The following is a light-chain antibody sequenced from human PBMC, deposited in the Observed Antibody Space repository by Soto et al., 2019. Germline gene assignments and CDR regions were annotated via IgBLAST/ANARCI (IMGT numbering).Light chain of an antibody. V-gene: IGKV1D-13*01. J-gene: IGKJ4*01. CDR2: DAS. Sequence: AIQLTQSPSSLSASVGDRVTITCRASQGICSALAWYQQKPGKAPKLLIYDASSFESGVPSRFSGSGSGTDFTLTISSLQPEDFATYYCQQFNNYRLTFGGGTKVDIK. CDR3: QQFNNYRLT. CDR1: QGICSA.